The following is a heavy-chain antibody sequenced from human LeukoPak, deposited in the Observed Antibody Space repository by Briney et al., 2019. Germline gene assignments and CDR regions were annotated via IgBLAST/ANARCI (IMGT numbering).Heavy chain of an antibody. J-gene: IGHJ3*02. V-gene: IGHV4-34*01. CDR3: ARQDIVVVPALDAFDI. D-gene: IGHD2-2*01. CDR2: IYYSGST. CDR1: GGSFSGYY. Sequence: SETLSLTCAVYGGSFSGYYWSWIRQPPGKGLEWIGSIYYSGSTYYNPSLKSRVTISVDTSKDQFSLKLSSVTAADTAVYYCARQDIVVVPALDAFDIWGQGTMVTVSS.